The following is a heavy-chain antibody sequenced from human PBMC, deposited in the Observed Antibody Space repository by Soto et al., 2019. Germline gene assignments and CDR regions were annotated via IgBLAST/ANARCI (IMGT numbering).Heavy chain of an antibody. V-gene: IGHV1-18*04. CDR3: ARVGYYYGSGSYVFDP. CDR1: GYTFTSHS. D-gene: IGHD3-10*01. Sequence: QVQLVQSGAEVKKPGASVKVSCKASGYTFTSHSIIWVRRAPGEGLEWVGWISAYNGYTNSAKNFQGRVTMTTDASTNTAYMELRSLRSDDTAVYYCARVGYYYGSGSYVFDPWGQGTLVTVSS. CDR2: ISAYNGYT. J-gene: IGHJ5*02.